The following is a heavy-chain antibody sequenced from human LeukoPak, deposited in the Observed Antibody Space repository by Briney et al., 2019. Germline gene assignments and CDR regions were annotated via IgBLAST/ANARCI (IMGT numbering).Heavy chain of an antibody. J-gene: IGHJ4*02. D-gene: IGHD6-13*01. CDR2: IYYSGST. Sequence: PSETLPLTCTVSGGSISSYYWSWIRQPPGKGLEWIGYIYYSGSTNYNPSLKSRVTMSVDTSKKQLSLKLSSVTAADTAVYYCARAGEELVLVDYWGQGTLVTVSS. V-gene: IGHV4-59*01. CDR3: ARAGEELVLVDY. CDR1: GGSISSYY.